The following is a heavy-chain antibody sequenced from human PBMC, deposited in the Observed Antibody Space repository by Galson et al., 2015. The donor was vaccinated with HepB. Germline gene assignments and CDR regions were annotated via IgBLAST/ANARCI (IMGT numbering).Heavy chain of an antibody. D-gene: IGHD2-21*01. V-gene: IGHV3-7*03. CDR2: IKQDGSEK. J-gene: IGHJ6*03. CDR1: GFSFSSYW. Sequence: SLRLSCAASGFSFSSYWMTWVRQAPGKGLEWVANIKQDGSEKYYVDSLKGRFTISRDNAKNSLYLQMNSLRAEDTAVYYCARDFPYYYYYYYYMDVWGQGTGVTVSS. CDR3: ARDFPYYYYYYYYMDV.